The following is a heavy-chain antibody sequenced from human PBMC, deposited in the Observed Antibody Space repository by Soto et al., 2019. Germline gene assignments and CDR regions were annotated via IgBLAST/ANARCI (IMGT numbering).Heavy chain of an antibody. Sequence: VSLRLSCAASRFTLSTYWMHWVRQVPGKGLVWVSRISSGGTYTNYADAVKGRFTISRDSARNTLFLQMNYLTGEDTAVYYCARTFVDGMAGFGPWGQGTLVTVSS. D-gene: IGHD2-15*01. CDR2: ISSGGTYT. CDR3: ARTFVDGMAGFGP. CDR1: RFTLSTYW. J-gene: IGHJ5*02. V-gene: IGHV3-74*01.